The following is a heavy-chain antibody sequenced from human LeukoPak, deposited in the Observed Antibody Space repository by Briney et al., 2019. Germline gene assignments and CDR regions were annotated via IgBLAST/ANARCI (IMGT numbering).Heavy chain of an antibody. V-gene: IGHV4-4*02. CDR1: GGSISSSNW. CDR2: IYHSGST. CDR3: ATQKAYYYDSSGYFY. Sequence: SRTLSLTCAVSGGSISSSNWWSWVRQPPGKGLEWIGEIYHSGSTNYNPSLKSRVTISVDKSKNQFSLKLSSVTAADTAVYYCATQKAYYYDSSGYFYWGQGTLVTVSS. D-gene: IGHD3-22*01. J-gene: IGHJ4*02.